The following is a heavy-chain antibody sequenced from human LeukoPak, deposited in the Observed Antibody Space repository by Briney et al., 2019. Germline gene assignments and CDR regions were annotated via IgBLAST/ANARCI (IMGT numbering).Heavy chain of an antibody. CDR1: GFTFSSYW. CDR2: ISGSGGST. Sequence: GGSLRLSCAASGFTFSSYWMHWVRQAPGKGLEWVSGISGSGGSTYYADSVKGRFTISRDNSKNTLYLQMNSLRTEDTAVYYCAKTPKIRGVSNFDYWGQGTLVTVSS. V-gene: IGHV3-23*01. CDR3: AKTPKIRGVSNFDY. D-gene: IGHD3-10*01. J-gene: IGHJ4*02.